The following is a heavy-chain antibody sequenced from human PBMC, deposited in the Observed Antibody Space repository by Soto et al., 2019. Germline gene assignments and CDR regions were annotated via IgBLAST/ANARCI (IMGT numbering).Heavy chain of an antibody. CDR2: INAGNGTT. V-gene: IGHV1-3*01. CDR3: ARDLARYGDYVARWFDP. D-gene: IGHD4-17*01. Sequence: ALVKVSCKASGYTFTSYAMHWVRQAPGQRLEWMGWINAGNGTTKYSQKFQGRVTITRDTSASTAYMELSSLRSEDTAVYYCARDLARYGDYVARWFDPWGQGTLVTVSS. CDR1: GYTFTSYA. J-gene: IGHJ5*02.